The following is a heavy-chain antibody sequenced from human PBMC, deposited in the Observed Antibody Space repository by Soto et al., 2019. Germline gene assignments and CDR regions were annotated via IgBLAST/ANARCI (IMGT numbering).Heavy chain of an antibody. V-gene: IGHV3-23*01. J-gene: IGHJ4*02. CDR1: GFTFASAS. Sequence: LRLSCETSGFTFASASMSWVRQAPGKGLEWVSSVTPSGDATYSADSVKGRFTISRDNSKNTLYLQMNSLRVEDTAVYYCARLTNSWGQGTLVTVSS. CDR3: ARLTNS. CDR2: VTPSGDAT.